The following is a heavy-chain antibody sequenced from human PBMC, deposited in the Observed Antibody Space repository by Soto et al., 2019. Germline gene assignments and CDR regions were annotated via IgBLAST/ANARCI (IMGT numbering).Heavy chain of an antibody. D-gene: IGHD3-22*01. Sequence: SETLSLTCAVSGGSISSGGYSWSWIRQPPGKGLEWIGYIYHSGSTYYNPSLKSRVTISVDRSKNQFSLKLSSVTAADTAVYFCARGKYYDSSGYHVPDYWGHGTLVTVSS. V-gene: IGHV4-30-2*01. CDR3: ARGKYYDSSGYHVPDY. CDR1: GGSISSGGYS. J-gene: IGHJ4*01. CDR2: IYHSGST.